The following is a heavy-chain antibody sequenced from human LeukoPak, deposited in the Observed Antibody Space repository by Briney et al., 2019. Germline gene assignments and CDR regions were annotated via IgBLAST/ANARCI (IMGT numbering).Heavy chain of an antibody. CDR3: AADPDYNGNGDAFDF. CDR1: GFTFTTYA. Sequence: SVKVSCKASGFTFTTYAIQWVRQARGQRLEWIGWIVGGSGNTNYAQKFQERVTITRDMSTSTAYMELSSLSSEDTAVFYCAADPDYNGNGDAFDFWGQGTMVTVSS. CDR2: IVGGSGNT. V-gene: IGHV1-58*02. D-gene: IGHD4-23*01. J-gene: IGHJ3*01.